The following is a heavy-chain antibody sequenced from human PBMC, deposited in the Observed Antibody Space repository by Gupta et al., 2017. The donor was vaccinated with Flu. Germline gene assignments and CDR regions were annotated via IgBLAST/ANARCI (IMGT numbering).Heavy chain of an antibody. CDR3: ATGIVGATANDY. CDR2: FDPEDGET. V-gene: IGHV1-24*01. D-gene: IGHD1-26*01. Sequence: GKGLEWMGGFDPEDGETIYAQKFQGRVTMTEDTSTDTAYMELSSLRSEDTAVYYCATGIVGATANDYWGQGTLVTVSS. J-gene: IGHJ4*02.